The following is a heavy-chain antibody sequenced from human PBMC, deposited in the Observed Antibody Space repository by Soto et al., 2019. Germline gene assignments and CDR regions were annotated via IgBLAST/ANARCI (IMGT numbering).Heavy chain of an antibody. V-gene: IGHV1-8*01. CDR3: ATAGSSGWYVDY. D-gene: IGHD6-19*01. CDR2: MNPNSGNT. CDR1: GYTFTSYD. Sequence: QVQLVQSGAEVKKPGASVKVSCKASGYTFTSYDINWVRQATGQGLEWMGWMNPNSGNTGYAQKFQGRVTMTRNTSIRTASMELSSLRSEGTAVYYCATAGSSGWYVDYWGQGPLVSVSS. J-gene: IGHJ4*02.